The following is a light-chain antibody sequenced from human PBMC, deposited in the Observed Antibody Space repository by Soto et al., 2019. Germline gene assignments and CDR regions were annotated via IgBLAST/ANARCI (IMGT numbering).Light chain of an antibody. CDR3: ASWDNSLSAYV. CDR1: TSNIGSNS. V-gene: IGLV1-44*01. J-gene: IGLJ1*01. Sequence: QSVLTQTPSASGTPGQTITISCSGATSNIGSNSVGWFQQLPGTAPKLLIYSDDQRPSGVPDRISGSKSGTSASLAIRGLQSEDQADYYCASWDNSLSAYVXGTGTKVTVL. CDR2: SDD.